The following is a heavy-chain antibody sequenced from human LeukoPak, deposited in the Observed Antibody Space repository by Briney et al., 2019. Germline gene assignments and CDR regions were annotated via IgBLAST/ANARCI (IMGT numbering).Heavy chain of an antibody. CDR3: ARDANHYYDSSGYCDY. CDR2: LSSSSSTI. J-gene: IGHJ4*02. V-gene: IGHV3-48*01. Sequence: GGSLRLSCAASGFTFSSYGMNWVRQAPGKGLEWVSYLSSSSSTIYYADSVKGRFTISRDIAKNSLYLQMNSLRAEDTAVYYCARDANHYYDSSGYCDYWGQGTLVTVSS. CDR1: GFTFSSYG. D-gene: IGHD3-22*01.